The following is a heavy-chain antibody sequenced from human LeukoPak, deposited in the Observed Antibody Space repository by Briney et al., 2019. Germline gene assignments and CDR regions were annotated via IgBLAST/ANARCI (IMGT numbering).Heavy chain of an antibody. CDR3: AREGGFYRPLDY. D-gene: IGHD3-3*01. V-gene: IGHV4-4*02. CDR2: VHLDGRT. J-gene: IGHJ4*02. Sequence: SETLSLTCGVSGGSVTSTNWWTWVRQPPGKGLEWIGEVHLDGRTNYNPSLKSRLTMSVDLSENHISLRLTSVTAADTAVYYCAREGGFYRPLDYSGQGTLVTVSS. CDR1: GGSVTSTNW.